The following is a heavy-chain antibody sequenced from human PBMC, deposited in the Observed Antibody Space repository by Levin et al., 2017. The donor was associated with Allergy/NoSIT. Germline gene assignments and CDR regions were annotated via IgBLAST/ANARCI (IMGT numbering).Heavy chain of an antibody. CDR1: GGTFSSYA. D-gene: IGHD2-2*01. V-gene: IGHV1-69*04. Sequence: SVKVFCKASGGTFSSYAISWVRQAPGQGLEWMGRIIPILGIANSAQKFQGRVTITADKSTSTAYMELSSLRSEDTAVYYCARDMIAPDIVVVPASQMFDPWGEGTLVTVSS. CDR3: ARDMIAPDIVVVPASQMFDP. J-gene: IGHJ5*02. CDR2: IIPILGIA.